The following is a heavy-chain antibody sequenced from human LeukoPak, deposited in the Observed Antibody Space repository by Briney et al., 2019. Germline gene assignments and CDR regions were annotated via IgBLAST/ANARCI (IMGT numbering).Heavy chain of an antibody. CDR3: ARHCSSTSCYYYFDY. J-gene: IGHJ4*02. D-gene: IGHD2-2*01. CDR2: IYYSGST. V-gene: IGHV4-39*01. CDR1: GGSISSSSYY. Sequence: SETLSLTCTVSGGSISSSSYYWGWIRQPPGKGLEWIGSIYYSGSTHYNPSLKSRVTISVDTSKNQFSLKLSSVTAADTAVYYCARHCSSTSCYYYFDYWGQGTLVTVSS.